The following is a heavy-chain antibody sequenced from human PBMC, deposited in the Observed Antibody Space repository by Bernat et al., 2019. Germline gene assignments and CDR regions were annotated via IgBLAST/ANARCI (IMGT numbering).Heavy chain of an antibody. CDR3: ARHEGRSWYGFLGGFPDY. CDR1: GGSIRSSSYY. D-gene: IGHD6-13*01. J-gene: IGHJ4*02. V-gene: IGHV4-39*01. CDR2: IYYSGST. Sequence: QLQLQESGPGLVKPSETLSLTCTVSGGSIRSSSYYWGWIRQPPGKGLEWIGSIYYSGSTYYNPSLKSRVNISVDASRNQFSLKLSSVTAADPAVYCCARHEGRSWYGFLGGFPDYWGRGALVTVSS.